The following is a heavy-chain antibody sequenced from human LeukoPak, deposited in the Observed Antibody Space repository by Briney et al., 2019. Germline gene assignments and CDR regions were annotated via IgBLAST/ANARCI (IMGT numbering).Heavy chain of an antibody. D-gene: IGHD4-11*01. Sequence: VASVKVSCKASGGSFSSYAISWVRQAPGQGLEWMGRIIPIFGTANYAQKFQGRVTMTTDESTSTAYMELSSLRSEDTAVYYCARDLYRDSLPVSWFDPWGQGTLVTVSS. CDR1: GGSFSSYA. CDR3: ARDLYRDSLPVSWFDP. CDR2: IIPIFGTA. J-gene: IGHJ5*02. V-gene: IGHV1-69*05.